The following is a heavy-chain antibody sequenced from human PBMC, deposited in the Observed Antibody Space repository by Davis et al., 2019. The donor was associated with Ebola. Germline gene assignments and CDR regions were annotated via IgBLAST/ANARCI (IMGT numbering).Heavy chain of an antibody. Sequence: GESLKISCAASGFSVSSNYMSWVRQAPGKGLEWVSVIYSGGDTYYVDSVKGRFTISRDNSKNTLYLQMNSLRAEDTAVYYCARTLGYCSGGSCYYRYFDYWGQGTLVTVSS. V-gene: IGHV3-53*01. CDR1: GFSVSSNY. CDR3: ARTLGYCSGGSCYYRYFDY. CDR2: IYSGGDT. D-gene: IGHD2-15*01. J-gene: IGHJ4*02.